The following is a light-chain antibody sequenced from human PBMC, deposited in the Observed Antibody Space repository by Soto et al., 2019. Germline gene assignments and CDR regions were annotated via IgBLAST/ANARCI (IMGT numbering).Light chain of an antibody. CDR3: QQYGSSPPIT. CDR2: GAS. J-gene: IGKJ5*01. CDR1: HSVSSY. V-gene: IGKV3-20*01. Sequence: EVVLTQSPDTLSLSPGERATLSCRASHSVSSYLAWYQQKPGQAPRLLIYGASTRATGIPARFSGSGSGTDFTLTISRLEPEDFAVYYCQQYGSSPPITFGQGTRLEI.